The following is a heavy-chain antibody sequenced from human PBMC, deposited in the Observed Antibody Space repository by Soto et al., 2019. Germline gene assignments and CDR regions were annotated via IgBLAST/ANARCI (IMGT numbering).Heavy chain of an antibody. CDR1: GGIFSNYA. D-gene: IGHD6-13*01. J-gene: IGHJ6*02. CDR2: IIPKFGAS. CDR3: ARGSFSSGSHTYYYHGMDV. V-gene: IGHV1-69*13. Sequence: ASVKVSCKASGGIFSNYAITWVRQAPGQGPEWMGGIIPKFGASNYAQKFQGRVTITADESTTTAYMELSSLRSEDSAVYYCARGSFSSGSHTYYYHGMDVWGQGTTVTVSS.